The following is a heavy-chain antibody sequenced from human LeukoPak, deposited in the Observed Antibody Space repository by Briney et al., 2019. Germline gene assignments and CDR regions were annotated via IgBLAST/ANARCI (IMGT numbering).Heavy chain of an antibody. V-gene: IGHV4-61*01. CDR1: GGAVSSGSSF. J-gene: IGHJ4*02. Sequence: SETLSLTCTVSGGAVSSGSSFWSWIRQPPGKGLEWIGYIYHSGNTNYNPSLKSRVTISVDTSKSQLSLKLNSVTAADTAVYYCARDRNYYDSSGYYFANWGQGTLVTVSS. D-gene: IGHD3-22*01. CDR2: IYHSGNT. CDR3: ARDRNYYDSSGYYFAN.